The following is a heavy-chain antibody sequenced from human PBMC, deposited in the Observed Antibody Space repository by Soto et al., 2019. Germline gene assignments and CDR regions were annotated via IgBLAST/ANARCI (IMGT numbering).Heavy chain of an antibody. V-gene: IGHV3-11*01. CDR2: ISGSGFTI. CDR3: ARNTLSGAGSDNYGLDA. CDR1: GFTFSDHY. D-gene: IGHD1-26*01. Sequence: QVQLVESGGGLVEPGGSLRLSCATSGFTFSDHYMSWIRQAPGKGLAWVAYISGSGFTIYNADSVKGRFTISRDNAKNSVYLQMDSLRAEDTAVYYCARNTLSGAGSDNYGLDAWGRGTTVAVSS. J-gene: IGHJ6*02.